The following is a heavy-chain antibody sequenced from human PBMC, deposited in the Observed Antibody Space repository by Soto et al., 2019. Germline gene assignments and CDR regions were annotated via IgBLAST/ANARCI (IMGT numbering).Heavy chain of an antibody. CDR3: ASSSLYGMDV. Sequence: PSETLSLTCTVSGASISGFYWSWIQKSAGKGLEWIGRIYATGTTDYNPSLKSRVMMSVDTSKKQFSLKLRSVTAADTAVYYCASSSLYGMDVWGQGTTVTVSS. CDR1: GASISGFY. J-gene: IGHJ6*02. V-gene: IGHV4-4*07. CDR2: IYATGTT.